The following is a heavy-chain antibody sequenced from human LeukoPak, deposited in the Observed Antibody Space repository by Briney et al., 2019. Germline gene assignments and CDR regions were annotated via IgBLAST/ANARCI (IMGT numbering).Heavy chain of an antibody. Sequence: SVKLSCKASGGTFSSYAISWVRQAPGQGLEWMGGIIPIFGTANYAQKFQGRVTITTDESTSTAYMELSSLRSEDTAVYYCARSENYGDYGTYYYYYMDVWGKGTTVTVSS. D-gene: IGHD4-17*01. V-gene: IGHV1-69*05. CDR3: ARSENYGDYGTYYYYYMDV. CDR2: IIPIFGTA. J-gene: IGHJ6*03. CDR1: GGTFSSYA.